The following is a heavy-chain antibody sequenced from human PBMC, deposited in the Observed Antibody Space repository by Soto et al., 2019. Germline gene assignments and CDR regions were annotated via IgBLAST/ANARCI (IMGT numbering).Heavy chain of an antibody. CDR2: IYYTGST. J-gene: IGHJ4*02. CDR1: GGSVTSGSYY. Sequence: SETLSLTCTVSGGSVTSGSYYWNWIRQPPGKGLEWIGYIYYTGSTNYNPSLRSRVTISADTSKNQFSLKLNSVTAADTAVYYCARLEMATDYWGQGILVTVSS. V-gene: IGHV4-61*01. D-gene: IGHD5-12*01. CDR3: ARLEMATDY.